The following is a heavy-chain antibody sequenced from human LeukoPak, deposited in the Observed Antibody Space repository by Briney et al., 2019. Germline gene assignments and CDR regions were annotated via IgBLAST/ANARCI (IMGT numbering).Heavy chain of an antibody. V-gene: IGHV3-48*03. CDR2: ISSSGSTI. CDR3: ARVLLGMSAFDL. J-gene: IGHJ3*01. D-gene: IGHD3-9*01. CDR1: GFTFSSYE. Sequence: GGSLRLSCAASGFTFSSYEMNWVRQAPGRGLEWVSYISSSGSTIYYADSVKGRFTISRDNAKNSLFLQMNSLRADDTAVYSCARVLLGMSAFDLWGQGTTVSVSS.